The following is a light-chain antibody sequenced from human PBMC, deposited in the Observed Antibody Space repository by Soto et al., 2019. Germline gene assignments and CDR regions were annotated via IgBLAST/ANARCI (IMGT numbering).Light chain of an antibody. V-gene: IGKV3-20*01. Sequence: EIVLTQSPGTLSLSPGERATLSCRASQSVSSSYLAWYQQKPGQAPRLLIYGASSRATGIPDRFSGSGSGTDFTLTISRLEPEDCAVYFCQQYGISPNTFGQGTKLEIK. CDR3: QQYGISPNT. CDR1: QSVSSSY. CDR2: GAS. J-gene: IGKJ2*01.